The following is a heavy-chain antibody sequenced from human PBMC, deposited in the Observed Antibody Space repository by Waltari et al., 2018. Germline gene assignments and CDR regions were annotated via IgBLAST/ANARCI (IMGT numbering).Heavy chain of an antibody. V-gene: IGHV3-53*04. J-gene: IGHJ3*02. D-gene: IGHD6-19*01. CDR2: LYSDERT. Sequence: EVELVESVCGLVQPGGALSLSCSASWLHFRANDMSWVRQAPGKGLEWVSVLYSDERTYYADSVKSRFTISRHNSRNILYFQMNRLRIEDTAVYYCARGVAGGFDIWGQGTRVTVSS. CDR1: WLHFRAND. CDR3: ARGVAGGFDI.